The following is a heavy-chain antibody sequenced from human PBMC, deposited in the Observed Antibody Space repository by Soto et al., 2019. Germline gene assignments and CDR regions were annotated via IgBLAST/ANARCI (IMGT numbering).Heavy chain of an antibody. Sequence: SQTLSLTCTVSVGSISSYYWSWIRQPPGKGLEWIGYIYYSGSTNYNPSLKSRVTISVDTSKNQFSLKLSSVTAADTAVYYCARACGSPATGFDYWGQGTLVTVSS. CDR2: IYYSGST. V-gene: IGHV4-59*01. J-gene: IGHJ4*02. D-gene: IGHD1-1*01. CDR3: ARACGSPATGFDY. CDR1: VGSISSYY.